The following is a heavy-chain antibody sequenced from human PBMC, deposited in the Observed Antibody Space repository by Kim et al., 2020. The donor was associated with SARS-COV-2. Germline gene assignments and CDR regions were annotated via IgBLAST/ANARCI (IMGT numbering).Heavy chain of an antibody. D-gene: IGHD3-22*01. CDR1: GGSFSGYY. Sequence: SETLSLTCAVYGGSFSGYYWSWIRQPPGKGLEWIGEINHSGSTNYNPSLKSRVTISVDTSKNQFSLKLSSVTAADTAVYYCARVGGYYYGYFDYWGQGTL. J-gene: IGHJ4*02. CDR2: INHSGST. V-gene: IGHV4-34*01. CDR3: ARVGGYYYGYFDY.